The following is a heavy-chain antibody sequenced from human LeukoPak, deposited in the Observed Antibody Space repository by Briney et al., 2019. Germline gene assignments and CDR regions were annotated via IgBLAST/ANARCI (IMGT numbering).Heavy chain of an antibody. CDR2: ISSSGSTI. D-gene: IGHD5-12*01. Sequence: HSGGSLRLSCAASGFTFSSYEMNWVRQAPGKGLEWVSYISSSGSTIYYADSVKGRFTISRDNAKNSLYLQMNSLRAEDTAVYYCATGSGYDKDLIDYWGQGTLVTVSS. J-gene: IGHJ4*02. CDR3: ATGSGYDKDLIDY. V-gene: IGHV3-48*03. CDR1: GFTFSSYE.